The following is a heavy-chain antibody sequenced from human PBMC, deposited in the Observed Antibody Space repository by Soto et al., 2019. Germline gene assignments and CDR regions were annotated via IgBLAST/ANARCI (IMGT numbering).Heavy chain of an antibody. CDR3: ARADKGGSY. J-gene: IGHJ4*02. CDR1: GYSFTSCY. V-gene: IGHV1-46*01. D-gene: IGHD1-26*01. CDR2: INPSGGSI. Sequence: QVQLVQSGAEVKKPGASVRLSCKASGYSFTSCYIHWVREAPGQGFEWMGIINPSGGSISYAQKFQGRVTMTRDTSTTTVFTDLSSPRSDDTADYYGARADKGGSYWGQGTLVTVSS.